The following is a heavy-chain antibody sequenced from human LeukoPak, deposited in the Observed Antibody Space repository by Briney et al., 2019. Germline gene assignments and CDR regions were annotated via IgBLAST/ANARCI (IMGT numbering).Heavy chain of an antibody. D-gene: IGHD2-15*01. CDR3: ATGVVAATLLHY. Sequence: ASVTVSCKASGYTFTGYYIHWVRQAPGQGLEWMGWINPNSGGTNYALKFQGRVTMTRYTSITSTYMELSRLRSEDTAVYYCATGVVAATLLHYWGQGTLVTVSS. CDR1: GYTFTGYY. V-gene: IGHV1-2*02. CDR2: INPNSGGT. J-gene: IGHJ4*02.